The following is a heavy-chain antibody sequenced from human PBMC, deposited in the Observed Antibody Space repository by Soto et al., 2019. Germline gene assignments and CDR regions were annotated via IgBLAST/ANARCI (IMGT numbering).Heavy chain of an antibody. Sequence: TLSLTCALYGGSFDGYYWSWIRQSPGKGLEWIGEIHHSGSTKYNPSLKSRVSLPVDTSTKQFSLKLTSMTAADRGVYYCARGVDPWSGYLFWGQGTPVTVSS. CDR1: GGSFDGYY. CDR3: ARGVDPWSGYLF. J-gene: IGHJ4*02. CDR2: IHHSGST. V-gene: IGHV4-34*01. D-gene: IGHD3-3*01.